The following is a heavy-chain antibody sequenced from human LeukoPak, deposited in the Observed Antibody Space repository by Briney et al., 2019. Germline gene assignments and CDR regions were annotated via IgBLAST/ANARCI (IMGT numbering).Heavy chain of an antibody. Sequence: GGSLRLSCATSKFTFEDYGMSWVRQGPGKGLEWVSRINWNGGSTDYADSVKGRFTISRDNAKKFLYLQMNSLRAEDTALYHCARGGGYCRGGSCYQPLALWGRGTLVTVSS. CDR2: INWNGGST. V-gene: IGHV3-20*01. J-gene: IGHJ2*01. CDR3: ARGGGYCRGGSCYQPLAL. D-gene: IGHD2-15*01. CDR1: KFTFEDYG.